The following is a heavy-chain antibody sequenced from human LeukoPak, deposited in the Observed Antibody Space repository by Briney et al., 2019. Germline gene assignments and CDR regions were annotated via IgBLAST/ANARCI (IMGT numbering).Heavy chain of an antibody. CDR1: GFTFSDYY. CDR3: TRSCTGTRLYYFDY. V-gene: IGHV3-72*01. CDR2: TRKKANSYTT. Sequence: PGGSLRLSCTASGFTFSDYYMDWVRQAPGKGREWVGRTRKKANSYTTEYAASVKGRFTISRDDSKNLLYLQMNSLTTDDTAVYYCTRSCTGTRLYYFDYWGQGTLVAVSS. J-gene: IGHJ4*02. D-gene: IGHD1/OR15-1a*01.